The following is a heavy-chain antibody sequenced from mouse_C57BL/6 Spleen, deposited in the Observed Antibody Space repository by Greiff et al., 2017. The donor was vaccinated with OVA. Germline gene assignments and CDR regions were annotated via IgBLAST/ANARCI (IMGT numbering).Heavy chain of an antibody. CDR3: ARSGELYWYFDV. Sequence: QVQLQQPGPELVKPGASVKLSCKASGYTFTSYWMHWVKQRPGQGLEWIGNINPSNGGTNYNEKFKSKATLTVDKSSSTAYMQLSSLTSEGSAVYYCARSGELYWYFDVWGTGTTVTVSS. D-gene: IGHD3-1*01. CDR1: GYTFTSYW. CDR2: INPSNGGT. J-gene: IGHJ1*03. V-gene: IGHV1-53*01.